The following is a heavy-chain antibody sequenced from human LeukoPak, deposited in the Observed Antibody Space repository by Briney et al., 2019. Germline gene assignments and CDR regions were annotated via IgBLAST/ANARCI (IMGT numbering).Heavy chain of an antibody. D-gene: IGHD3-10*01. CDR3: ARDQGSGSRAIAY. CDR1: GGSISSYY. V-gene: IGHV4-4*07. Sequence: SETLSLTCTVSGGSISSYYWSWIRQPAGKGLEWIGRLYTSGSTNYNPSLKSRITMSVDTSKNHFSLKLSSVTAADTAVYYCARDQGSGSRAIAYWGQGTLVTVSS. J-gene: IGHJ4*02. CDR2: LYTSGST.